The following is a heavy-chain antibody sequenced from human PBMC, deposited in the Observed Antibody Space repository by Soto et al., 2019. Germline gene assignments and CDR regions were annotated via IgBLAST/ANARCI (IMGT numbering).Heavy chain of an antibody. Sequence: EVQVVESGGGLVKPGGSLRLSCAASGFTFTSYTMNWVRQAPGTGLEWVSSISSSSSYMYYADSVKGRFTISRDNAKSSLYLQMNSLRAEDTAVYYCVMMRFNYYYMAVWGKGTTVTVS. CDR1: GFTFTSYT. D-gene: IGHD3-16*01. J-gene: IGHJ6*03. CDR3: VMMRFNYYYMAV. V-gene: IGHV3-21*01. CDR2: ISSSSSYM.